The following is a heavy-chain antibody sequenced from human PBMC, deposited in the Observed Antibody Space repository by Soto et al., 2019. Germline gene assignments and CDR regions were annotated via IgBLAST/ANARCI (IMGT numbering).Heavy chain of an antibody. J-gene: IGHJ4*02. D-gene: IGHD5-18*01. CDR3: ARSNMGYSYGQNLLDY. V-gene: IGHV1-69*01. Sequence: QVQLVQSGAEVKKPGSSVKVSCKASGGTFSSYAINWVRQAPGQGLEWMGGIIPIFGTANYAQKFQGRVTITADESTSTDYMELSSLRSEDTAVYYCARSNMGYSYGQNLLDYWGQGTLVTVSS. CDR2: IIPIFGTA. CDR1: GGTFSSYA.